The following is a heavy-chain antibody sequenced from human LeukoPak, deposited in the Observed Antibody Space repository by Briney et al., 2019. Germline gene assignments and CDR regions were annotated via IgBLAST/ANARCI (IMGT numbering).Heavy chain of an antibody. CDR2: INHSGST. Sequence: PSETLSLTCAVYGGSFRGYYWSWIRQPPGKGLEWIGEINHSGSTNYNPSLKSRVTISVDTSKNQFSLKLSSVTAADTAVYYCARGPKDIVVVVAATRPFDYWGQGTLVTVAS. V-gene: IGHV4-34*01. CDR1: GGSFRGYY. D-gene: IGHD2-15*01. J-gene: IGHJ4*02. CDR3: ARGPKDIVVVVAATRPFDY.